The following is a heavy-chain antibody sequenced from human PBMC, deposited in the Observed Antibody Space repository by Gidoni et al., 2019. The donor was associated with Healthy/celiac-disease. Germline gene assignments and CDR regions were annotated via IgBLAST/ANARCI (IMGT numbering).Heavy chain of an antibody. V-gene: IGHV3-48*03. D-gene: IGHD3-22*01. Sequence: EVQLVESGGGLVQPGGSLRLSCAASGFTFSSYEMNWVRQAPGKGLEWVSYISSCSSTIYYADSVKGRFTISRDNAKNSLYLQMNSLRAEDTAVYYCASPNYYDSSGPKGMGAFDSWGQGTMVTVSS. CDR3: ASPNYYDSSGPKGMGAFDS. CDR1: GFTFSSYE. CDR2: ISSCSSTI. J-gene: IGHJ3*02.